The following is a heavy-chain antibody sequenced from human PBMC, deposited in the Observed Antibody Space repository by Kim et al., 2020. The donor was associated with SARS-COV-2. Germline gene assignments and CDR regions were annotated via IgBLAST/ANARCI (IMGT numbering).Heavy chain of an antibody. CDR3: ATNGWRSVGFYGMDV. D-gene: IGHD1-26*01. J-gene: IGHJ6*02. Sequence: DVVRDRFSISRDNAENSLYLQMNSLRAEDTAVYYCATNGWRSVGFYGMDVWGQGTTVTVSS. V-gene: IGHV3-7*03.